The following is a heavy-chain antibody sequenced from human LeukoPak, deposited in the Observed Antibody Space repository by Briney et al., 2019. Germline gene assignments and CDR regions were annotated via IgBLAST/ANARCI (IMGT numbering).Heavy chain of an antibody. CDR3: ASGLNMVTVPFDY. D-gene: IGHD2-21*02. CDR2: ISSSGGTI. V-gene: IGHV3-11*01. Sequence: GGSLRLSRAASGFTFSDYYMNWIRQAPGKGLEWISYISSSGGTIYYADSVKGRFTISRDNAKKSLYLQMNSLRAEDTAVYYCASGLNMVTVPFDYWGQGTLVTVSS. CDR1: GFTFSDYY. J-gene: IGHJ4*02.